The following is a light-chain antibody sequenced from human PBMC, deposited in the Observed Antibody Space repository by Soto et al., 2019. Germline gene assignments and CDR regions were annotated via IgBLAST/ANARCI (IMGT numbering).Light chain of an antibody. CDR2: EDD. V-gene: IGLV6-57*04. J-gene: IGLJ2*01. CDR3: QSYDSSIRTVV. CDR1: SGSIASNY. Sequence: NFMLTQPHSVSESPGKTVTISCTRSSGSIASNYVQWYQQRPGSAPTTVIYEDDQRPSGVPDRFSGSIDSSSNSASLTISGVKTEDEADYYCQSYDSSIRTVVFGGGTKLTVL.